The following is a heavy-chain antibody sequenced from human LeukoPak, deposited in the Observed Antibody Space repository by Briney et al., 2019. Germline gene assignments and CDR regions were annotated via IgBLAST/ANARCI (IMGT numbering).Heavy chain of an antibody. Sequence: EASVKVSCKASGYTFTSYDINWVRQATGQGLEWMGWMNPNSGNTGYAQKFQGRVTMTEDTSTDTAYMELSSLRSEDTAVYYCATDKLFGLRFLEGLGYWGQGTLVTVSS. CDR2: MNPNSGNT. CDR1: GYTFTSYD. J-gene: IGHJ4*02. CDR3: ATDKLFGLRFLEGLGY. V-gene: IGHV1-8*02. D-gene: IGHD3-3*01.